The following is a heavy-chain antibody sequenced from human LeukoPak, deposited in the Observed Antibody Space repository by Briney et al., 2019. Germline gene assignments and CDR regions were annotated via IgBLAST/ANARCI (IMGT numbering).Heavy chain of an antibody. CDR1: GFTFTYYY. V-gene: IGHV1-2*02. D-gene: IGHD3-16*01. Sequence: ASVKVSCKTSGFTFTYYYIHWVRQAPGQGLAWMGWINPNSGGTNYAQKFQGRVTMTRDTSINTTYMELSGLRSDDTAVYYCAREVTYWGTSLFVYWGQGTLVTVSS. CDR3: AREVTYWGTSLFVY. J-gene: IGHJ4*02. CDR2: INPNSGGT.